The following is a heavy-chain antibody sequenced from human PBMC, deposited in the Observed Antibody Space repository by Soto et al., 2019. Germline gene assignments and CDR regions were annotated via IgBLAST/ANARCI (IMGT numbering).Heavy chain of an antibody. CDR2: IGIRGGST. Sequence: PGGSLRLSCVASGFSLTKYAANWVRQAPGRGLEWVSGIGIRGGSTYYADSVKGRFTISRDNSKNTVYLEMNSLRAEDTAVYYCMKDAGSSVTVDNWGQGTL. J-gene: IGHJ4*02. CDR3: MKDAGSSVTVDN. V-gene: IGHV3-23*01. CDR1: GFSLTKYA. D-gene: IGHD4-17*01.